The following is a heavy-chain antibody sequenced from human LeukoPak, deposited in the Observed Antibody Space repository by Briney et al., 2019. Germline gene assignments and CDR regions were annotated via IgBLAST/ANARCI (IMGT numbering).Heavy chain of an antibody. J-gene: IGHJ4*02. Sequence: ASVRVSCKASGGTFSSYAISWVRQAPGQGLAWMGGIIPIFGIANYAQKFQGRVTITADESTSTAYVELSSLRSEDTAVYYCAREGRSGWTDGDLKFDYWGQGTLVTVSS. CDR2: IIPIFGIA. D-gene: IGHD6-19*01. CDR3: AREGRSGWTDGDLKFDY. V-gene: IGHV1-69*13. CDR1: GGTFSSYA.